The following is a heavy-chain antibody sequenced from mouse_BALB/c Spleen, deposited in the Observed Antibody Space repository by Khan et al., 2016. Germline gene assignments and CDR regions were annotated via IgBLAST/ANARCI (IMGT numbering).Heavy chain of an antibody. V-gene: IGHV14-3*02. CDR2: IDPANGNF. Sequence: VQLKQSGAELVKPGASVTLSCTASGFNIKDTYLHWVKQRPEQGLEWIGRIDPANGNFKFDPKFQGKATITADTYSNTTYLQPSGLTSEDTAVYYCAGGNSPFDYWGQGTTLTVSS. D-gene: IGHD2-1*01. CDR3: AGGNSPFDY. CDR1: GFNIKDTY. J-gene: IGHJ2*01.